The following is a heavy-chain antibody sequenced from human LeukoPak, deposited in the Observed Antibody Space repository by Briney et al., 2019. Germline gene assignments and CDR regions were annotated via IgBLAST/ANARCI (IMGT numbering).Heavy chain of an antibody. CDR1: GYTFTGYY. CDR2: INPNSGGT. CDR3: ARSRLLLDY. J-gene: IGHJ4*02. D-gene: IGHD2-21*02. Sequence: GASVKVSCKASGYTFTGYYMHWVRQAPGQGLEWMGWINPNSGGTNYAQKFQGRVTMTGDTSTSTVYMELSSLRSEDTAVYYCARSRLLLDYWGQGTLVTVSS. V-gene: IGHV1-2*02.